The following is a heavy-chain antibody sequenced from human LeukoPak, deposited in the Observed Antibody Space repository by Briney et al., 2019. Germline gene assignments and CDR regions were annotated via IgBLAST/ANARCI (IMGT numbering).Heavy chain of an antibody. D-gene: IGHD2-15*01. CDR3: ASGGSCYHTESGYPFDI. J-gene: IGHJ3*02. Sequence: GGSLRLSCAASGFTFSSYSMNWVRQAPGKGLEWVSSISSSSSYIYYADSVKGRFTISRDNSKNTLYLQMNSLRAEDTAVYYCASGGSCYHTESGYPFDIWGQGTMVTVSS. V-gene: IGHV3-21*01. CDR2: ISSSSSYI. CDR1: GFTFSSYS.